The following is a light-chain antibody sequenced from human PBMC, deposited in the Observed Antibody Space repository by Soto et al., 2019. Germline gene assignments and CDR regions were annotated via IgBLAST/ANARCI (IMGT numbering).Light chain of an antibody. CDR3: LQDYNYPLT. J-gene: IGKJ2*01. CDR1: QAIGND. Sequence: AIQMTQSPSSLSASVGDRVTITCRASQAIGNDLTWYQQKPGKAPNLLIFAASSLQSGVPSRFSGSGSGTDFTLTISSLQPEDFATYYCLQDYNYPLTFCQGTKLEIK. V-gene: IGKV1-6*01. CDR2: AAS.